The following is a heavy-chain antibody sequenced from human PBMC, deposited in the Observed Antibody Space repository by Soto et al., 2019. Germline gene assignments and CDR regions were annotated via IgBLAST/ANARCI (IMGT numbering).Heavy chain of an antibody. CDR2: IGAAGDT. CDR1: GFSFSTYD. D-gene: IGHD3-16*01. J-gene: IGHJ6*02. Sequence: GGSLRLSCVASGFSFSTYDMHWVRQPTGKGLVCVSAIGAAGDTYYSGSVKGRFTISRENAKNSLYLQMNSLRAEETAVYYCVREGGGVAYGMDVWGQGTTVTVSS. V-gene: IGHV3-13*01. CDR3: VREGGGVAYGMDV.